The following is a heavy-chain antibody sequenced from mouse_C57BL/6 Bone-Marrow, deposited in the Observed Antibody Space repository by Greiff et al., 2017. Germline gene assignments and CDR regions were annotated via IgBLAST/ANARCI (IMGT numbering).Heavy chain of an antibody. CDR1: GYTFTSYW. CDR2: IDPSDSYT. V-gene: IGHV1-59*01. CDR3: AREGLRGWAWFAY. J-gene: IGHJ3*01. Sequence: QVQLQQPGAELVRPGTSVKLSCKASGYTFTSYWMHWVKQRPGQGLEWIGVIDPSDSYTNYNQKFKGKATLTVDTSSSTAYMQLSSLTSEDSAVYYCAREGLRGWAWFAYWGQGTLVTVSA. D-gene: IGHD2-4*01.